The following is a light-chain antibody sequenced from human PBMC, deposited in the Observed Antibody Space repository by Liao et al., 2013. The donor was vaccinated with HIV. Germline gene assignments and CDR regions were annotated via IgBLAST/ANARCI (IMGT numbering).Light chain of an antibody. CDR1: NIESRS. CDR2: FDS. CDR3: QVWDGDFAV. Sequence: SYELTQPPAVSVAPGQTAILTCGGDNIESRSVHWYQQKPGQAPVMVMSFDSDRPSGIPERFSGSNSGNTATLTITRVEAGDEADYYCQVWDGDFAVFGGGTKLTVL. V-gene: IGLV3-21*04. J-gene: IGLJ2*01.